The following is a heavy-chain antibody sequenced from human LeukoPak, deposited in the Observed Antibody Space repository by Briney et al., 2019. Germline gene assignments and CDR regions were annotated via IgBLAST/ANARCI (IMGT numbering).Heavy chain of an antibody. Sequence: GGSLRLSCAASGFTFSSYAMSWVRQAPGKGLEWVSAISGSGGSTYYADSVKGRFTISRDNSRNTLYLQMNSLRAEDTAVYYCAKDRSSSWYVRGVSYWGQGTLVTVSS. D-gene: IGHD6-13*01. J-gene: IGHJ4*02. CDR2: ISGSGGST. V-gene: IGHV3-23*01. CDR1: GFTFSSYA. CDR3: AKDRSSSWYVRGVSY.